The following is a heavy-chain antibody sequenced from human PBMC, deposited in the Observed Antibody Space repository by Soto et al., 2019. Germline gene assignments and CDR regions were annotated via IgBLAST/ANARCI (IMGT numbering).Heavy chain of an antibody. CDR3: AKDLRIVVVVAATLEGAFDI. CDR1: GFTFSSYG. V-gene: IGHV3-30*18. Sequence: QVQLVESGGGVVQPGRSLRLSCAASGFTFSSYGMHWVRQAPGKGLEWVAVISYDGSNKYYADSVKGRFTISRDNSKNTLYLQMNSLRAEDTAVYYCAKDLRIVVVVAATLEGAFDIWGQGTMVTVSS. CDR2: ISYDGSNK. D-gene: IGHD2-15*01. J-gene: IGHJ3*02.